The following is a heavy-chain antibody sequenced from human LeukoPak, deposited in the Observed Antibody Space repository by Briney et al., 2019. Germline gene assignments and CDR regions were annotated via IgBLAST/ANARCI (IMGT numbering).Heavy chain of an antibody. D-gene: IGHD3-10*01. V-gene: IGHV2-5*02. CDR2: IYWDDDK. CDR3: AFEAPDTLYFDY. Sequence: GPTLVKPTQTLTLTCTFSGFSLSTSGVGVCWIRQPPGKALEWLALIYWDDDKRYSPSRKSTLTITKDTSKNQVVLTMTNMDPVDTATYYCAFEAPDTLYFDYWGQGTLVTVSS. J-gene: IGHJ4*02. CDR1: GFSLSTSGVG.